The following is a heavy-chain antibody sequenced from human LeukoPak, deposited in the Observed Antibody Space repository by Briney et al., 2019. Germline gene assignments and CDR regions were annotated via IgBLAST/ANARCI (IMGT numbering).Heavy chain of an antibody. D-gene: IGHD3-22*01. J-gene: IGHJ4*02. V-gene: IGHV1-69*01. CDR1: GGTFSSYA. CDR3: ARHYDSSGYPFDY. Sequence: SVKVSCKASGGTFSSYAISWVRQAPGQGLEWMGGIIPIFGTANYAQKFQGRVTITADESTSTAYMELSSLRSEDTAVYYCARHYDSSGYPFDYWGQGTLDTVSS. CDR2: IIPIFGTA.